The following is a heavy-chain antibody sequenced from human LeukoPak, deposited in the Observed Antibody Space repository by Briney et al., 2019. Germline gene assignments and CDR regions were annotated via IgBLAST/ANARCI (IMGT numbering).Heavy chain of an antibody. J-gene: IGHJ6*02. D-gene: IGHD6-13*01. CDR2: IVVGSGNT. V-gene: IGHV1-58*02. Sequence: GTSVKVSCKASGFTFTSSAMQWVRQARGQRLEWIGWIVVGSGNTNYAQKFQERVTITRDMSTSTAYMELSSLRSEDTAVYYCAAGVVPWGKYSSSHPPRQYGMDVWGQGTTVTVSS. CDR1: GFTFTSSA. CDR3: AAGVVPWGKYSSSHPPRQYGMDV.